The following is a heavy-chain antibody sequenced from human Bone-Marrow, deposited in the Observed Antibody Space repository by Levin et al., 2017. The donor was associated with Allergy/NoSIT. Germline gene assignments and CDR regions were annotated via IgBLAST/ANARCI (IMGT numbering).Heavy chain of an antibody. CDR2: VYSDGTIT. D-gene: IGHD2-2*01. CDR1: GFTFSNYY. V-gene: IGHV3-74*01. Sequence: GESLKISCAASGFTFSNYYMHWVRQAPGKGLEWVSRVYSDGTITDYADSVKGRFTISRDNARNTLYLQMNSLRAEDTAVYYCARGGCSSTSCLDNWGQGILVTVSS. CDR3: ARGGCSSTSCLDN. J-gene: IGHJ4*02.